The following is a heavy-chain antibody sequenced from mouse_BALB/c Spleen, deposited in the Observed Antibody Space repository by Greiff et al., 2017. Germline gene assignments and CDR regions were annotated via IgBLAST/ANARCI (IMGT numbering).Heavy chain of an antibody. V-gene: IGHV1S56*01. CDR2: IYPGNVNT. D-gene: IGHD2-3*01. Sequence: VQLQQSGPELVKPGASVRISCKASGYTFTSYYIHWVQQRPGQGLEWIGWIYPGNVNTKYNEKFKGKAILTEDKSSNTVYMQLSSLTTEDSAVYFSACDADGYCSGAMDYWGQGTSVTVSS. CDR3: ACDADGYCSGAMDY. CDR1: GYTFTSYY. J-gene: IGHJ4*01.